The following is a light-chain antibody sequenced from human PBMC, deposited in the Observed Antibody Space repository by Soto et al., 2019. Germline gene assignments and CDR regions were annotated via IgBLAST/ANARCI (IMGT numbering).Light chain of an antibody. Sequence: DMELTQSPSFLSASVGDRVTITCRASQSSSSYLAWYQQKPGKAPQLLIYAASTLQGGLPSSFTGSGSGTAFTLTFSCLQPEDVATYYCQQLNSYALTFGGGAKVEIK. CDR1: QSSSSY. V-gene: IGKV1-9*01. CDR2: AAS. CDR3: QQLNSYALT. J-gene: IGKJ4*01.